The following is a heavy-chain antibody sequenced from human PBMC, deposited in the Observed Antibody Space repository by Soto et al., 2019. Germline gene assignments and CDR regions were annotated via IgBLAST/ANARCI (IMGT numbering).Heavy chain of an antibody. D-gene: IGHD4-17*01. V-gene: IGHV3-30-3*01. Sequence: QVQLVESGGGVVQPGRSLRLSCAASGFTFSSYAMHWVRQAPGKGLEWVAGISYDGSNKYYADSVKGRFTIARDNSKNTLYLQMNSLKAEDTAVYYCARDSIGGDYAKNGWYFDIWGRGTMVTVSS. CDR1: GFTFSSYA. J-gene: IGHJ2*01. CDR3: ARDSIGGDYAKNGWYFDI. CDR2: ISYDGSNK.